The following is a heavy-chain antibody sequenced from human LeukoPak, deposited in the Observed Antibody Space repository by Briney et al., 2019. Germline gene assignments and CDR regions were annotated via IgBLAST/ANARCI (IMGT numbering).Heavy chain of an antibody. CDR3: AKGFGYYNDSSGYYPTYFDN. Sequence: GGSLGLSCAASGFTFSNYAMNWVRQAPGKGLEWVSGRSGSGGSTYYADSVKGRFTISRDNSKNTLYLQMNSLTAEDTAVYNCAKGFGYYNDSSGYYPTYFDNWGQGTLVTVSS. CDR1: GFTFSNYA. V-gene: IGHV3-23*01. CDR2: RSGSGGST. D-gene: IGHD3-22*01. J-gene: IGHJ4*02.